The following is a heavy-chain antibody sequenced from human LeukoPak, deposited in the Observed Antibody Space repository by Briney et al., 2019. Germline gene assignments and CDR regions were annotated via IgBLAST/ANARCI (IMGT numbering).Heavy chain of an antibody. J-gene: IGHJ4*02. CDR3: TTKVMSGNSGDDYDD. V-gene: IGHV3-30*03. CDR2: ISSDGNDK. CDR1: GVTFSNYG. D-gene: IGHD5-12*01. Sequence: PGGSLRLSCAASGVTFSNYGMHWVRQAPGKGLEWVALISSDGNDKLYGDSVRGRFTISRDDSKSTLYLQMNSLRVEDTAVYYCTTKVMSGNSGDDYDDWGQGTLVTVSS.